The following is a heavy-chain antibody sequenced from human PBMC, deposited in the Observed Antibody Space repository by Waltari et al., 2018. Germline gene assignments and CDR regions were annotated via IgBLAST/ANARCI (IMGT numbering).Heavy chain of an antibody. D-gene: IGHD1-20*01. J-gene: IGHJ6*02. CDR2: ISSQSTTI. CDR3: ARDPLIGSVHGMDV. Sequence: EVQLVQSGGGLVQSGGSLRLSCAASGFNLNIYTMNWVRRAPGKGLEWISYISSQSTTIYYADSVNDRFTISRDNAKNSLYLQMNSLRAEDTAVYYCARDPLIGSVHGMDVWGQGTTVTVSS. CDR1: GFNLNIYT. V-gene: IGHV3-48*01.